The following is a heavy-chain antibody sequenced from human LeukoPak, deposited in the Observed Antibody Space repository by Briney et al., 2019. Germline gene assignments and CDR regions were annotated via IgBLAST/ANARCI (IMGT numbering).Heavy chain of an antibody. J-gene: IGHJ3*01. CDR1: EFTFSTYW. V-gene: IGHV3-74*01. CDR2: INGDGSDT. D-gene: IGHD6-19*01. CDR3: VTVQLLADDIFDL. Sequence: GGSLRLSCAASEFTFSTYWMHWVRQPPGKGLVWVSRINGDGSDTTYADSVKGRFTISRDNAKNTLYLQMNSLRAEDTAVYFCVTVQLLADDIFDLWGQGTMVTVSS.